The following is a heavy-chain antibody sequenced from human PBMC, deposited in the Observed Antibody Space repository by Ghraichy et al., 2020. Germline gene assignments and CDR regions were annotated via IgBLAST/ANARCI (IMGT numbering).Heavy chain of an antibody. D-gene: IGHD3-16*02. CDR3: ARGPTFGGVIAPRAMDV. CDR1: GGSFSGYY. V-gene: IGHV4-34*01. Sequence: SETLSLTCAVYGGSFSGYYWSWIRQPPGKGLEWIGEINHSGSTNYNPSLKSRVTISVDTSKNQFSLKLSSVTAADTAVYYCARGPTFGGVIAPRAMDVWGKGTTVTVSS. J-gene: IGHJ6*03. CDR2: INHSGST.